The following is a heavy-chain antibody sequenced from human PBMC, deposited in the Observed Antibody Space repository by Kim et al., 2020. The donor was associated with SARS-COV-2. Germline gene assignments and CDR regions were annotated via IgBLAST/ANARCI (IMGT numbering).Heavy chain of an antibody. CDR1: GFTFSSYA. Sequence: GGSLRLSCAASGFTFSSYAMSWVRQAPGKGLEWVSAISGRGGSTHHADSVKGRFTISRDNSKNTLYLQMNSLRAEDTAVYYCAKNDFVTMIVEVITGIDYWGQGTLVTVSS. J-gene: IGHJ4*02. CDR3: AKNDFVTMIVEVITGIDY. CDR2: ISGRGGST. D-gene: IGHD3-22*01. V-gene: IGHV3-23*01.